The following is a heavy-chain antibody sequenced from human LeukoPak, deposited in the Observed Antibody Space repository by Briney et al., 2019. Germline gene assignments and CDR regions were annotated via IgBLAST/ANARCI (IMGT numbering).Heavy chain of an antibody. CDR2: IYTSGST. J-gene: IGHJ6*03. CDR1: GGSISSYY. CDR3: ASLAVAGYYYYYYYMDV. Sequence: SETLSLTCTVSGGSISSYYWSWIRQPAGKGLEWIGRIYTSGSTNYNPSLKSRVTISVDTSKNQFSLKLSSVTAADTAVYYCASLAVAGYYYYYYYMDVWGKGTTVTISS. D-gene: IGHD6-19*01. V-gene: IGHV4-4*07.